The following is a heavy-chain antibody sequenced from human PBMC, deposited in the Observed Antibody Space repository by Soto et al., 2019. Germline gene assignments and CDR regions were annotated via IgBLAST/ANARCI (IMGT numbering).Heavy chain of an antibody. CDR3: ARVDCSSTSCYTLGY. J-gene: IGHJ4*02. Sequence: GGSLRLSCAASGFTFSSYGMHWVRQAPGKGLEWVAVIWYDGSNKYYADSVKGRFTISRDNSKNTLYLQMNSLRAEDTAVYYCARVDCSSTSCYTLGYWGQGTLVTVSS. CDR2: IWYDGSNK. D-gene: IGHD2-2*01. CDR1: GFTFSSYG. V-gene: IGHV3-33*01.